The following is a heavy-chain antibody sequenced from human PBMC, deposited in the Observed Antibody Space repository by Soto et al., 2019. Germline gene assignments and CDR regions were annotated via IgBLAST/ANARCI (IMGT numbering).Heavy chain of an antibody. J-gene: IGHJ3*02. Sequence: PSETLSLTCTVSGGSISSYYWSWIRQPPGKGLEWIGYIYYSGSTNYNPSLKSRVTISVDTSKNQFSLKLSSVTAADTAVYYCASNYDWGLIDAFDIWGQGTMVTVSS. D-gene: IGHD3-16*01. CDR2: IYYSGST. CDR3: ASNYDWGLIDAFDI. V-gene: IGHV4-59*01. CDR1: GGSISSYY.